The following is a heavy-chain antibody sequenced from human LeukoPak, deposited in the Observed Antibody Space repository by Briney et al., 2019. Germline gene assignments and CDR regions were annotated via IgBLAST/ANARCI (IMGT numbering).Heavy chain of an antibody. J-gene: IGHJ4*02. Sequence: PSETLSLTCTVSGGSISSYYWSWIRQPAGKGLEWIGRIYTSGSTNYNPSLKSRVTMSVDTSKNQFSLKLSSVTAADTAVYYCARGRTTVGKVYYFDYWGQGTLVTVSS. D-gene: IGHD4-23*01. CDR3: ARGRTTVGKVYYFDY. CDR1: GGSISSYY. CDR2: IYTSGST. V-gene: IGHV4-4*07.